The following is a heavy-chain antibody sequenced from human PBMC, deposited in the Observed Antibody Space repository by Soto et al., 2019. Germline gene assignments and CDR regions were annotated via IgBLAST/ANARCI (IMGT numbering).Heavy chain of an antibody. J-gene: IGHJ4*02. CDR1: GFTFSSYS. Sequence: GGSLRLSCAASGFTFSSYSMNWVRQAPGKGLEWVSSISSSSSYIYYADSVKGRFTISRDNSKNTVYLQMSSLRPKDTAVYFCVRDWEYADWGQGTLVTVSS. V-gene: IGHV3-21*01. D-gene: IGHD1-26*01. CDR2: ISSSSSYI. CDR3: VRDWEYAD.